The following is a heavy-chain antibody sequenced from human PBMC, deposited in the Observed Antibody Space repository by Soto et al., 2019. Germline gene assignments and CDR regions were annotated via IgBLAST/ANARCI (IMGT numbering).Heavy chain of an antibody. CDR3: ARDRARAQYSSSSFSWFDP. Sequence: SETLSLTCTVSGGSISSYYWSWIRQPAGKGLEWIGRIYTSGSTNYNPSLKSRVTMSVDTSKNQFSPKLSSVTAADTAVYYCARDRARAQYSSSSFSWFDPWGQGTLVTVSS. CDR1: GGSISSYY. V-gene: IGHV4-4*07. J-gene: IGHJ5*02. D-gene: IGHD6-6*01. CDR2: IYTSGST.